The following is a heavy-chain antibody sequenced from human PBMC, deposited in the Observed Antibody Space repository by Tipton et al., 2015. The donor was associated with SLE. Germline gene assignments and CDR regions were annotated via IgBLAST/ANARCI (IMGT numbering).Heavy chain of an antibody. Sequence: SLRLSCAASGFTFSSYAMSWVRQAPGKGLEWVSVIYSGGSTYYADSVKGRFTISRDNSKYTLYLQMNSLSAEDTAVYYCAKDGAVTYFQHWGQGTLVTVSS. CDR2: IYSGGST. CDR3: AKDGAVTYFQH. CDR1: GFTFSSYA. D-gene: IGHD2-15*01. V-gene: IGHV3-23*03. J-gene: IGHJ1*01.